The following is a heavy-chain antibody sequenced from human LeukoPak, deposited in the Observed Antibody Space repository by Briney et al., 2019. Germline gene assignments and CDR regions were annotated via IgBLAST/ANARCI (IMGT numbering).Heavy chain of an antibody. CDR3: ARSTVTPGY. CDR1: GFTLSSYS. Sequence: GGSLGLSCAASGFTLSSYSMNWVRQAPGKGLEWVSYISSSSSGTIFYADSVKGRFTISRDNAKNSLHLQMNSLRDEDTAVYYCARSTVTPGYWGQGTLVTFSS. D-gene: IGHD4-17*01. CDR2: ISSSSSGTI. J-gene: IGHJ4*02. V-gene: IGHV3-48*02.